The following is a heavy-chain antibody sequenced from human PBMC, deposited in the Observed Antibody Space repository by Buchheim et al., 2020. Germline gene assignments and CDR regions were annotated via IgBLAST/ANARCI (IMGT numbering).Heavy chain of an antibody. Sequence: QLQLQESGPGLVKPSETLSLTCTVSGGSISSSSYYWGWIRQPPGKGLEWIGSIYYSGSTYYNPSLKSRVPISVDTSKNQFSLKLSSVTAADTAVYYCASRWNYYGSGSYSVGMDVWGQGTT. CDR3: ASRWNYYGSGSYSVGMDV. CDR2: IYYSGST. D-gene: IGHD3-10*01. J-gene: IGHJ6*02. CDR1: GGSISSSSYY. V-gene: IGHV4-39*01.